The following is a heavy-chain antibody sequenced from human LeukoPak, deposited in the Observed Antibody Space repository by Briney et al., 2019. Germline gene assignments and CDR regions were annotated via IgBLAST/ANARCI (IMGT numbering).Heavy chain of an antibody. V-gene: IGHV1-69*13. J-gene: IGHJ4*02. D-gene: IGHD3-9*01. CDR2: IIPIFGTA. CDR3: ARSPYYDILTGYTYGGLDY. Sequence: SVKVSCKASGGTFSSYAISWVRQAPGQGLEWMGGIIPIFGTANYAQKFQGRVTITADESTSTAYMELSSLRSEDTAVYYCARSPYYDILTGYTYGGLDYWGQGTLVTVSS. CDR1: GGTFSSYA.